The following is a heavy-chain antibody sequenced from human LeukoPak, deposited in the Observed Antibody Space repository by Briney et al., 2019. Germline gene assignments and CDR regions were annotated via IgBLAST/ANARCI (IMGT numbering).Heavy chain of an antibody. CDR2: INWNGAST. D-gene: IGHD3-22*01. Sequence: GGSLRLSCAASGFTFDEYGRSWVRQVRGKGLEGVAGINWNGASTGYADSVRGRLAISRDNTENSLYLHMNSLRAEDTALYHCARGATVMPPYYSYYMDVWGKGTTVTVSS. CDR3: ARGATVMPPYYSYYMDV. CDR1: GFTFDEYG. V-gene: IGHV3-20*01. J-gene: IGHJ6*03.